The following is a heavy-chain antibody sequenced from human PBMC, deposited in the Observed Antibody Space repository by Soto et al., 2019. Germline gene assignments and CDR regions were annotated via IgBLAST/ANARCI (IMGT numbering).Heavy chain of an antibody. J-gene: IGHJ6*02. V-gene: IGHV1-69*13. CDR2: IIPIFGTA. Sequence: SVKVSCKASGGTFSSYAISWVRQAPGQGLEWMGGIIPIFGTANYAQKFQGRVTITADESTSTAYMELSSLRSEDTAVYYCARVADYYDSSGYSGEGYGMDVWGQGTTVTVSS. CDR3: ARVADYYDSSGYSGEGYGMDV. CDR1: GGTFSSYA. D-gene: IGHD3-22*01.